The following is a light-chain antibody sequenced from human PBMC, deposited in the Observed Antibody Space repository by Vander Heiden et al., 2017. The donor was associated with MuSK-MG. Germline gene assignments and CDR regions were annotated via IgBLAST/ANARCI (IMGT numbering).Light chain of an antibody. Sequence: EIVLTQSPATLSLSPGERATLSCRASQSVSSYLAWYQQKPGQAPRLLIYDASNSATGIPARFSGSGSGTDFTLTISSLEPEDFAVYYCHQRNNCPLTFGGGTKVEIK. J-gene: IGKJ4*01. CDR1: QSVSSY. CDR3: HQRNNCPLT. CDR2: DAS. V-gene: IGKV3-11*01.